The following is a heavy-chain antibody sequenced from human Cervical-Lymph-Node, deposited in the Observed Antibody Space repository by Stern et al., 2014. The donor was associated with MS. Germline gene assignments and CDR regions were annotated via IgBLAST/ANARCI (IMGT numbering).Heavy chain of an antibody. CDR1: GFTFSDHA. CDR3: TRDANYY. V-gene: IGHV3-21*01. J-gene: IGHJ4*02. CDR2: ISSSSTYI. Sequence: VQLVQSGGGLVKPGGSLRLSCVASGFTFSDHAMNWVRQAPGKGLEWVSSISSSSTYIYYADSLKGRFTISRDNAKNSVFLQMNNLRAEDTAVYYCTRDANYYWGQGALVTVSS. D-gene: IGHD5-24*01.